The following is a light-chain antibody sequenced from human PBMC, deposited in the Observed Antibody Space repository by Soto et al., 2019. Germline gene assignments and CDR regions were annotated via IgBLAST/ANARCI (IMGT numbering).Light chain of an antibody. Sequence: QSVLTQPRSVSGSPGQSVTISCTGTSSDVGGYNYVSWYQQHPGKAPKLMIHDVSKRPSGVPDRFSGSKSGNTASLTISGLQEEDEADYYCCSYEGSYTLKVFGGGTKVTVL. J-gene: IGLJ2*01. V-gene: IGLV2-11*01. CDR2: DVS. CDR3: CSYEGSYTLKV. CDR1: SSDVGGYNY.